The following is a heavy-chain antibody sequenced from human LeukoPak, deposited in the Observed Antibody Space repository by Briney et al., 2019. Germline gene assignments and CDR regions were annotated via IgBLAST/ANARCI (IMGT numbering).Heavy chain of an antibody. D-gene: IGHD2-15*01. V-gene: IGHV4-38-2*02. J-gene: IGHJ4*02. Sequence: SETLSLTCTVSGYSISSGYYWGWIRQPPGKGLEWIGSIYHSGSTNYNPSLKSRVTISVDTSKNQFSLKLSSVTAADTAVYYCARVWVVVVAATNLYYFDYWGQGTLVTVSS. CDR1: GYSISSGYY. CDR3: ARVWVVVVAATNLYYFDY. CDR2: IYHSGST.